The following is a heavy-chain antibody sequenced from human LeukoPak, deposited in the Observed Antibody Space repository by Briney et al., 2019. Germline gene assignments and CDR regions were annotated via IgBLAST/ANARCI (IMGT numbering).Heavy chain of an antibody. CDR2: INTDNSNT. J-gene: IGHJ4*02. CDR1: GYTFISKG. V-gene: IGHV1-3*04. CDR3: AGGADPGGFFVL. D-gene: IGHD3-3*01. Sequence: GASVKVSCKASGYTFISKGIHWVRQAPGQRLEWMAWINTDNSNTKRSQTLLGRVTITRDTSATTAYMELSSLRFEDTAVYYCAGGADPGGFFVLWGGGTVVTVSS.